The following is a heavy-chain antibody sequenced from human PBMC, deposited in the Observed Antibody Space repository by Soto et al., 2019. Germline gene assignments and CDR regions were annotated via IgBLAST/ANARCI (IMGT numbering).Heavy chain of an antibody. CDR3: AKDKGYNWNDVAAFDI. J-gene: IGHJ3*02. V-gene: IGHV3-9*01. CDR1: GFTFHDFA. CDR2: ISWNSGSM. D-gene: IGHD1-20*01. Sequence: VQLVESGGGLVQPGKSLRISCAASGFTFHDFAMHWVRQAPGKGLEWVSGISWNSGSMGYADSVNGRVTISRDNAMNSLYLKMNSLRAEDTALYYCAKDKGYNWNDVAAFDIWGQGTMVTVSS.